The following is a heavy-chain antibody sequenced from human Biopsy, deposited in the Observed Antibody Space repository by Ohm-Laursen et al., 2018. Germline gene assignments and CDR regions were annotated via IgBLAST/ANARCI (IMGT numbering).Heavy chain of an antibody. J-gene: IGHJ4*02. V-gene: IGHV1-46*01. CDR3: ARNTGWYGDLYYFDY. CDR2: INPSGSTT. Sequence: SVKVSCQASGYSFTSYYMHWVRQAPGQGLEWMGMINPSGSTTSYPQIFQGRVTMTRATSKSTVYMELSSLRSADTAVYFCARNTGWYGDLYYFDYWGQGTLVTVSS. CDR1: GYSFTSYY. D-gene: IGHD6-19*01.